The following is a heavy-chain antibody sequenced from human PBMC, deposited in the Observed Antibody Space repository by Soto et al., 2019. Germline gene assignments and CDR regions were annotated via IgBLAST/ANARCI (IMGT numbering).Heavy chain of an antibody. V-gene: IGHV1-2*02. CDR1: GYTFTGYY. J-gene: IGHJ4*02. Sequence: GASVKVSCKASGYTFTGYYMHWVRQAPGQGLEWMGWINPNSGCTNYAQKFQGRVTMTRDTSISTAYMELSRLRSDDTAVYYCARGSTIGSGYYQFDYWGQGTLVTVSS. CDR2: INPNSGCT. D-gene: IGHD3-22*01. CDR3: ARGSTIGSGYYQFDY.